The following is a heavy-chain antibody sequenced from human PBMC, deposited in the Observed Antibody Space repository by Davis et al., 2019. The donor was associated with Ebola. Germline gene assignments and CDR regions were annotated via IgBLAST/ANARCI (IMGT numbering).Heavy chain of an antibody. CDR1: GGSFSGYY. D-gene: IGHD3-10*01. CDR3: ATHYGRFDY. J-gene: IGHJ4*02. V-gene: IGHV4-34*01. Sequence: SQTLSLTCAVYGGSFSGYYWSWIRQPPGKGLEWIGEVNHSGSTNYNPSLKSRVTISVDTSKNQFSLKLSSVTAADTAVYYCATHYGRFDYWGQGILVTVSS. CDR2: VNHSGST.